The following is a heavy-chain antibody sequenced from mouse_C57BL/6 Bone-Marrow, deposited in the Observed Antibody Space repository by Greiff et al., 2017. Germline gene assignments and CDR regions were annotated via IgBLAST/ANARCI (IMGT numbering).Heavy chain of an antibody. Sequence: QVQLQQSGAELARPGASVKLSCKASGYTFPSYGLSWVKQRTGQGLERIGEIYPRSGNPYYNEKFKGKATLTAAKSSSTAYMELRRLTSEDSAVYFCARIYYGVRNYFDYWGQGTTLTVSS. CDR3: ARIYYGVRNYFDY. D-gene: IGHD2-1*01. V-gene: IGHV1-81*01. CDR1: GYTFPSYG. CDR2: IYPRSGNP. J-gene: IGHJ2*01.